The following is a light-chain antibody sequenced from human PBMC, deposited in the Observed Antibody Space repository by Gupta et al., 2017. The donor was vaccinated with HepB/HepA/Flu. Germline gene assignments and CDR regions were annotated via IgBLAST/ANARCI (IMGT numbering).Light chain of an antibody. V-gene: IGLV2-14*03. Sequence: QSSLTPPASVSGSPGQSTTLPCTGTSTDVGNYNYVSWYQQPPGKAPKLIVYDVSYRPSGVSNRFSGSKSGNTASLTISGLQAEDEADYYCTSYTSGSTVVFGGGTKLTVL. CDR1: STDVGNYNY. CDR3: TSYTSGSTVV. CDR2: DVS. J-gene: IGLJ2*01.